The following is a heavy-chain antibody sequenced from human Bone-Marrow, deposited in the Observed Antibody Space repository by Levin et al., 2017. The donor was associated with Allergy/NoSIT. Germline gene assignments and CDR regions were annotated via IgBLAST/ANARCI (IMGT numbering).Heavy chain of an antibody. D-gene: IGHD5-18*01. CDR1: GFKLSTYL. CDR3: ARIHIQLWSPFDY. J-gene: IGHJ4*02. V-gene: IGHV3-7*01. CDR2: IKEDGSEK. Sequence: GGSLRLSCAASGFKLSTYLMGWVRQAPGKGLEWVANIKEDGSEKFYVDSAEGRFTISRDNAENSLYLQMNSLRAEDTAVYYCARIHIQLWSPFDYWGQRTLVTVSS.